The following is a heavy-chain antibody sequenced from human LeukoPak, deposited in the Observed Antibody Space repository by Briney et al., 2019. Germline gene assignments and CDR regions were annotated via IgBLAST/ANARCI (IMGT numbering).Heavy chain of an antibody. CDR1: GFTFSSYG. D-gene: IGHD2/OR15-2a*01. CDR2: ISYDGSDK. V-gene: IGHV3-30*18. J-gene: IGHJ4*02. Sequence: GGSLRLSCAASGFTFSSYGMHWVRQAPGKGLEWVAVISYDGSDKYYADSVKGRFTISRDNSKNTLYLQMDSLRAEDTAVYYCAKEDGFFPDYWGQGTLVTVSS. CDR3: AKEDGFFPDY.